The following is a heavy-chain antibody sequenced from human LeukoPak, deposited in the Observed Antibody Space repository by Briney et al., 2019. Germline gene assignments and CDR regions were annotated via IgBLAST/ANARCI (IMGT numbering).Heavy chain of an antibody. CDR2: ISGSGGST. J-gene: IGHJ5*02. CDR3: AKDRAYSSSWYNRDNWFDP. V-gene: IGHV3-23*01. D-gene: IGHD6-13*01. Sequence: QTGGSLRLSCAASGFTFSSYAMSWVRQAPGKGLEWVSAISGSGGSTYYADSVNGRFTISRDNSKNTLYLQMNSLRAEDTAVYYCAKDRAYSSSWYNRDNWFDPWGQGTLVTVSS. CDR1: GFTFSSYA.